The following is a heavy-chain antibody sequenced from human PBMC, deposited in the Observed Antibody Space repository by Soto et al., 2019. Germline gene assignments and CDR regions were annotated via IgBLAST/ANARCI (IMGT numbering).Heavy chain of an antibody. CDR3: ARGNALDV. V-gene: IGHV1-69*13. J-gene: IGHJ6*02. CDR1: GGTFSSFA. Sequence: SVKVSCKASGGTFSSFAINWVRQAPGQGPEWMGGTIPILGTANYAQKFQGRVTIIADETTNTASLELTSLRSEDTAVYYCARGNALDVWGQGTTVTVSS. CDR2: TIPILGTA.